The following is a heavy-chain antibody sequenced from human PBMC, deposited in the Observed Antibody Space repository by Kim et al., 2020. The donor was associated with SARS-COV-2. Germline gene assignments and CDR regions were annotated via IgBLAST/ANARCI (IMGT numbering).Heavy chain of an antibody. Sequence: GGSLRLSCVASGFTFSTYSITWVRQAPGMGLEWLLDILSTGSAIYYADSVKGRFTVSRDNAKNSLYLQMNGLRDEDTAVYYCARDRGYFDYWGQGTLVTV. V-gene: IGHV3-48*02. CDR3: ARDRGYFDY. CDR2: ILSTGSAI. CDR1: GFTFSTYS. J-gene: IGHJ4*02.